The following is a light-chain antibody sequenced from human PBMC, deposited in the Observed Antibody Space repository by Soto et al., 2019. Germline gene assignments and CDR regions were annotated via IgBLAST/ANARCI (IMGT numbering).Light chain of an antibody. V-gene: IGKV3-15*01. J-gene: IGKJ1*01. Sequence: DIVMTQSPVTLSVSPGDRATLSCRASQSVGHNLAWFQQKPGQAPRLLIYGDSAGATGIPDRFSGSGFGKEFTLTISSLQSEDLAVYYCQQYNNWHRTFGQGTKVE. CDR3: QQYNNWHRT. CDR2: GDS. CDR1: QSVGHN.